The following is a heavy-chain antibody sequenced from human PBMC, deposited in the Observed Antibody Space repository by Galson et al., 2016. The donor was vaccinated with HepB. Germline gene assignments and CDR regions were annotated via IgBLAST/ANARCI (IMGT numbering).Heavy chain of an antibody. V-gene: IGHV3-15*01. D-gene: IGHD2-2*01. CDR3: TRCRTSCSTFYY. CDR2: TKSKTDGGTT. Sequence: SLRLSCAVSGFTFNNSMMSWVRQAPGKGLEWVGRTKSKTDGGTTDYAAPVKGRFTISREDSKKPLYLQLNSLKAEDTAVYYCTRCRTSCSTFYYWGQGTPVTVSS. J-gene: IGHJ4*02. CDR1: GFTFNNSM.